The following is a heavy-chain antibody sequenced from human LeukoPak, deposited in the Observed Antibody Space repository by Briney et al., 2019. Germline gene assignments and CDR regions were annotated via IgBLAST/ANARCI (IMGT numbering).Heavy chain of an antibody. J-gene: IGHJ5*02. V-gene: IGHV3-23*01. CDR2: IRPSGDNT. D-gene: IGHD6-19*01. Sequence: GGALRLSCAASGVTFSSYDMTWVRQAPGRGLEWVSSIRPSGDNTYYGDSVKGRFTISRDNSKNTVYLQMNNMRVDDTAVYYCARVAGWHWFDPWGQGTLVTVSS. CDR1: GVTFSSYD. CDR3: ARVAGWHWFDP.